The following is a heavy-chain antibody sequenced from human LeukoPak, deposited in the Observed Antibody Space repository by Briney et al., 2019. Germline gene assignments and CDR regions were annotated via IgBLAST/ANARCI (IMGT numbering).Heavy chain of an antibody. CDR1: GGSLSGYY. CDR2: INHSGST. V-gene: IGHV4-34*01. CDR3: ARGRRGYSYGPRGETLDY. D-gene: IGHD5-18*01. J-gene: IGHJ4*02. Sequence: SETLSLTCAVYGGSLSGYYWSWIRQPPGKGLEWIGEINHSGSTNYNPSLKSRVTISVDTSKNQFSLKLSSVTAADTAVYYCARGRRGYSYGPRGETLDYWGQGTLVTVSS.